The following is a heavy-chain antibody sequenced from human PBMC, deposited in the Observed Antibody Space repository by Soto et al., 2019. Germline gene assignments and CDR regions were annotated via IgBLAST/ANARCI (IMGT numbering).Heavy chain of an antibody. V-gene: IGHV3-11*06. CDR2: ITSSSSYT. CDR3: ARDVYSGTWTTEEDV. J-gene: IGHJ6*02. D-gene: IGHD5-12*01. Sequence: GGSLRLSCVASGSSFRDYYMSWIRQSPGKGLEWLSYITSSSSYTHYADSVKGRFTISRDNAKNSLYLQMNSLRAEDTAVYFCARDVYSGTWTTEEDVWGQGTTVTVSS. CDR1: GSSFRDYY.